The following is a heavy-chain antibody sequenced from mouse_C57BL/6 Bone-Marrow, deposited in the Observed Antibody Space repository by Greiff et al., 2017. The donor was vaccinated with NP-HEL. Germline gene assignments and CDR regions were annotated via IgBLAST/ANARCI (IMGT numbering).Heavy chain of an antibody. D-gene: IGHD1-1*01. J-gene: IGHJ2*01. Sequence: EVKLVESGGGLVKPGGSLKLSCAASGSTFSSYAMSWVRQTPEKRLEWVATISDGGSYTYYPDNVKVRFTISRDNAKNNLYLQMSHLKSEDTAMYYCASITTVVANYFDYWGQGTTLTVSS. CDR1: GSTFSSYA. CDR2: ISDGGSYT. V-gene: IGHV5-4*03. CDR3: ASITTVVANYFDY.